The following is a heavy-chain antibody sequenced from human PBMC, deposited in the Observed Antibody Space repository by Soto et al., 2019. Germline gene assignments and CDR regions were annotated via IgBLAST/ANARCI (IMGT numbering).Heavy chain of an antibody. Sequence: QVQLVQSGAEVKKPGSSVKVSCKASGGTFSSYAISWVRQAPGQGLEWMGGIIPIFGTANYAQKFKGRVTITADESTSTAYMELSSLRSEDTAVYYCASLCTNGVCYHNYYYGMDVWGQGTTVTVYS. CDR2: IIPIFGTA. V-gene: IGHV1-69*12. J-gene: IGHJ6*02. CDR3: ASLCTNGVCYHNYYYGMDV. D-gene: IGHD2-8*01. CDR1: GGTFSSYA.